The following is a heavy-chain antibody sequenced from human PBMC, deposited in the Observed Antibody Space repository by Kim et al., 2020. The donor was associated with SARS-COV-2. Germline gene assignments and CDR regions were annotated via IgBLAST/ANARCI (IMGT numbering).Heavy chain of an antibody. Sequence: SETLSLTCTVSGGSISSSSYYWGWIRQPPGKGLEWIGSIYYSGSTYYNPSLKSRVTISVDTSKNQFSLKLSSVTAADTAVYYCAGYCSGGSCYLNWFDPWGQGTLVTVSS. V-gene: IGHV4-39*01. CDR3: AGYCSGGSCYLNWFDP. J-gene: IGHJ5*02. CDR1: GGSISSSSYY. CDR2: IYYSGST. D-gene: IGHD2-15*01.